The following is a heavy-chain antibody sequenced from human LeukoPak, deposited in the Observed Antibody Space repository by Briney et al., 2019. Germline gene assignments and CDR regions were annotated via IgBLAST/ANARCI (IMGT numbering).Heavy chain of an antibody. CDR3: AKSGYNRFDY. V-gene: IGHV3-53*01. D-gene: IGHD5-24*01. Sequence: GGSLRLSCTVSGFTVSTNSMSWVRQAPGKGLEWVSFIYSDNTHYSGSVKGRFTISRDNSKNTLYLQMNSLRAEDTAIYYCAKSGYNRFDYWGQGTLVTVSS. CDR1: GFTVSTNS. J-gene: IGHJ4*02. CDR2: IYSDNT.